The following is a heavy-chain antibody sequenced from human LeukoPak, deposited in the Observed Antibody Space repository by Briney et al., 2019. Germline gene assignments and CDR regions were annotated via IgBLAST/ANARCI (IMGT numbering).Heavy chain of an antibody. V-gene: IGHV4-38-2*01. CDR1: GYPISSGYY. CDR2: IYHSGST. Sequence: SETLSLTCAVSGYPISSGYYWGWIRQPPGKGLEWIGSIYHSGSTYYNPSLKSRVTISVDTSKNQFSLELSSVTAADTAVYYCARQGGNWDYWGQGTLVTVSS. CDR3: ARQGGNWDY. J-gene: IGHJ4*02. D-gene: IGHD2-21*01.